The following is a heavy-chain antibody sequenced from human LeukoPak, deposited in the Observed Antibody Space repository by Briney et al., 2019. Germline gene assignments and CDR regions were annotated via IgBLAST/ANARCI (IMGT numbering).Heavy chain of an antibody. CDR2: IKQDGSEK. Sequence: GESLRLSCAASGFTFSSYWMSWVRQAPGKGPEWVANIKQDGSEKYYVDSVKGRFTISRDNAKNSLYLQMNSLRAEDTAVYYCARDLSSYGPDYWGQGTLVTVSS. CDR1: GFTFSSYW. D-gene: IGHD5-18*01. J-gene: IGHJ4*02. CDR3: ARDLSSYGPDY. V-gene: IGHV3-7*01.